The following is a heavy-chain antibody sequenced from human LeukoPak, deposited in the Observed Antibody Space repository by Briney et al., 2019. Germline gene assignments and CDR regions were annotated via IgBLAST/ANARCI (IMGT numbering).Heavy chain of an antibody. Sequence: SETLSLTCAVYGGSFSGYYWSWIRQPPGKGLEWMGEINHSGSTNYNPSLKNRVTISVDTSKNQFSLKLSSVPAADTAVYYCATLPYCSSTSCLFDPWGQGTLVTVSS. V-gene: IGHV4-34*01. CDR1: GGSFSGYY. D-gene: IGHD2-2*01. CDR3: ATLPYCSSTSCLFDP. CDR2: INHSGST. J-gene: IGHJ5*02.